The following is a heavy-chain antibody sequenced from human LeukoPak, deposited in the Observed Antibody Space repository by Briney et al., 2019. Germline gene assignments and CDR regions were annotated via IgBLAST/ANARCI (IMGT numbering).Heavy chain of an antibody. CDR1: GFSFSTYA. Sequence: PGGSLRLSCAASGFSFSTYAMSWVRQAPRKGLEWVSAVGGGGATTYYADSVKGRFTISRDNSRNTLYLQMNSLRAEDTAVYYCAKSGLAGGWYSRSSWFDSWGQGTLVTVSP. D-gene: IGHD6-19*01. CDR3: AKSGLAGGWYSRSSWFDS. V-gene: IGHV3-23*01. CDR2: VGGGGATT. J-gene: IGHJ5*01.